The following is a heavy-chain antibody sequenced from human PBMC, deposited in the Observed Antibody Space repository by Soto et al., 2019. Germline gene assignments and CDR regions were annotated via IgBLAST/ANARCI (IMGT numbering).Heavy chain of an antibody. J-gene: IGHJ4*02. CDR3: ARVPLWFGELYPDY. CDR2: IYYSGST. V-gene: IGHV4-59*01. Sequence: PSETLSLTCTVSGGSISSYYWSWIRQPPGKGLEWIGYIYYSGSTNYNPSLKSRVTISVDTSKNQFSLKLSSVTAADTAVYYCARVPLWFGELYPDYWGQGTLVTVSS. CDR1: GGSISSYY. D-gene: IGHD3-10*01.